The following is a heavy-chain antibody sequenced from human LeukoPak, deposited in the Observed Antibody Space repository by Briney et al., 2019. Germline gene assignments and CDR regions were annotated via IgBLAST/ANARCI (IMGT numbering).Heavy chain of an antibody. CDR2: IYTSGST. D-gene: IGHD3-22*01. CDR3: ARVDYYDRVDY. CDR1: GGSISSGSYY. J-gene: IGHJ4*02. Sequence: SVTLSLTCTVSGGSISSGSYYWSWIRQPAGKGLEWIGRIYTSGSTNYNPSLKSRVTISVDTSKNQFSLKLSSVTAADTAVYYCARVDYYDRVDYWGQGTLVTVSS. V-gene: IGHV4-61*02.